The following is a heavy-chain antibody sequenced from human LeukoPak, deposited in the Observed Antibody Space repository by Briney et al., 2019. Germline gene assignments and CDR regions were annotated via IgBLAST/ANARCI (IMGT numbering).Heavy chain of an antibody. J-gene: IGHJ4*02. D-gene: IGHD3-22*01. Sequence: GASVKVSCKPSGYTFTSYAMHWVRLAPGQRLEWMGWINAGNGNTKYSQKFQDRVTITRDTSASTAYMELSSLRSEDTAVYYCARGEGYYDSSGLGDYWGQGTLVTVSP. CDR1: GYTFTSYA. CDR2: INAGNGNT. V-gene: IGHV1-3*01. CDR3: ARGEGYYDSSGLGDY.